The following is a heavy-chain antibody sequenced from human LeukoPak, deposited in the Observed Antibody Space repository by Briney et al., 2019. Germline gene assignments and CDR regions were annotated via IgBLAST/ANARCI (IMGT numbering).Heavy chain of an antibody. CDR1: GYTFTGYY. CDR2: IIPIFGTA. V-gene: IGHV1-69*05. J-gene: IGHJ4*02. CDR3: ASGSGYSYGGLDY. D-gene: IGHD5-18*01. Sequence: GASVKVSCKASGYTFTGYYMHWVRQAPGQGLEWLGGIIPIFGTANYAQKFQGRVTITTDESTSTAYMELSSLRSEDTAVYYCASGSGYSYGGLDYWGQGTLVTVSS.